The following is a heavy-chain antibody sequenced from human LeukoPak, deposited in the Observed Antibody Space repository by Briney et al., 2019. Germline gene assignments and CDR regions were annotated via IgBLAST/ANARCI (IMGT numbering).Heavy chain of an antibody. J-gene: IGHJ4*02. Sequence: SETLSLTCAVSGGSISSYYWSWTRQPPGKGLEWIGYIYYSGSTNYNPSLKSRVTISVDTSKNQFSLKLSSVTAADTAVYYCARQRNKNYDSSNFDYWGQGTLVTVSS. D-gene: IGHD3-22*01. CDR3: ARQRNKNYDSSNFDY. V-gene: IGHV4-59*08. CDR2: IYYSGST. CDR1: GGSISSYY.